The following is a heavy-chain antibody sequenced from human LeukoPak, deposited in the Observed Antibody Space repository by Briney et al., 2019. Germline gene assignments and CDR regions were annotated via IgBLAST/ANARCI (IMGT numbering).Heavy chain of an antibody. CDR3: ARRKTYYYDSSGYVAPFDY. CDR2: IHHSGST. D-gene: IGHD3-22*01. CDR1: GGSFSGYY. V-gene: IGHV4-34*01. Sequence: SETLSLTCAVYGGSFSGYYCSWIRQPPGKGREWIGEIHHSGSTNFNTSLKSRVTISVDTSKNQFSLKLSSVTAADTAVYYCARRKTYYYDSSGYVAPFDYWGQGTLVTVSS. J-gene: IGHJ4*02.